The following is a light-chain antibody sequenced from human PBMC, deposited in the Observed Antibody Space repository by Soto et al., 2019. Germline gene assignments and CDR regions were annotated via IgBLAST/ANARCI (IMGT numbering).Light chain of an antibody. CDR2: DAS. Sequence: EIVLTQSPATLSLSPGERATLSCRASQRVSNSLAWYHQKPGQAPRLLIYDASNRATGIPARFSGRGSGTDFTLTISSLEPEDFAVYYCQLGRDTFGQGTKLEI. CDR3: QLGRDT. CDR1: QRVSNS. V-gene: IGKV3-11*01. J-gene: IGKJ2*01.